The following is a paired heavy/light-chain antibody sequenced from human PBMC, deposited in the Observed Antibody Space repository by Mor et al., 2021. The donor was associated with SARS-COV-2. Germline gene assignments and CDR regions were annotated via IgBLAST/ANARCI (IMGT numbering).Light chain of an antibody. Sequence: QSVLTQPPSVSGAPGQRVTISCTGSSSNIGAGYDVHWYQQLPGTAPKLVIYGNNNRPSGVPDRFSGSKSGTSASLAITGLQDEDDADYYCQSYDSSLSGHVFGTGTKVTVL. CDR3: QSYDSSLSGHV. CDR1: SSNIGAGYD. V-gene: IGLV1-40*01. J-gene: IGLJ1*01. CDR2: GNN.
Heavy chain of an antibody. CDR3: TTQRGYCIGGRCHYYFDY. D-gene: IGHD2-15*01. V-gene: IGHV3-15*01. J-gene: IGHJ4*02. CDR2: IRSKTDGGAT. Sequence: EVQLVESGGDLVKPGGSLRLSCTASGFTFSNAWMSWVRQAPGKGLEWVARIRSKTDGGATAYAAPVKGRFSISRDYSKNTLYLQMNSLKTEDTAVYHCTTQRGYCIGGRCHYYFDYWGQGILVTVSS. CDR1: GFTFSNAW.